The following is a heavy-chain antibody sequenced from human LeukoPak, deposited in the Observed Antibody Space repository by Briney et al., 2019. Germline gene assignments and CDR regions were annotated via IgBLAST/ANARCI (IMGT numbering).Heavy chain of an antibody. CDR2: IYYSGST. V-gene: IGHV4-30-4*01. D-gene: IGHD6-6*01. J-gene: IGHJ4*02. Sequence: PDTLSLTCTDSGGSISSGDYYWNWIRQPPGKGLGWIGYIYYSGSTYDNPSLKSRVTISLDTSKTQFSLRLSSVTAADTAMYYCARQLDRSPWVDYWGQGTLVTVSS. CDR1: GGSISSGDYY. CDR3: ARQLDRSPWVDY.